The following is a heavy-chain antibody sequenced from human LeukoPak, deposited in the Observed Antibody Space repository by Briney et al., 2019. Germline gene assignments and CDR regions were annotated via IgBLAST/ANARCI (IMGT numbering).Heavy chain of an antibody. CDR3: AKPYDSSGYYYNY. CDR2: ISGSGGST. Sequence: PGGSLRLSCAASGFTFGSYAMSWVRQAPGKGLEWVSAISGSGGSTYYADSVKGRFTISRDNSKNTLYLQMNSLRAEDTAVYYCAKPYDSSGYYYNYWGQGTLVTVSS. D-gene: IGHD3-22*01. CDR1: GFTFGSYA. V-gene: IGHV3-23*01. J-gene: IGHJ4*02.